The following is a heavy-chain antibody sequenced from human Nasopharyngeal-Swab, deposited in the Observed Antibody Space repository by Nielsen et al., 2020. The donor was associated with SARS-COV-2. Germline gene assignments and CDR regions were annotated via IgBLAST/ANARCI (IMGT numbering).Heavy chain of an antibody. CDR1: GFTFSSYG. V-gene: IGHV3-30*18. J-gene: IGHJ6*03. Sequence: GESLKISCAASGFTFSSYGMHWVRQAPGKGLEWVAVISYDGSNKYYADSVKGRFTISRDNSKNTLYLQMNSLRAEDTAVYYCAKEMPLGIAVDYYYYYMDVWGKGTTVTVSS. CDR3: AKEMPLGIAVDYYYYYMDV. D-gene: IGHD6-19*01. CDR2: ISYDGSNK.